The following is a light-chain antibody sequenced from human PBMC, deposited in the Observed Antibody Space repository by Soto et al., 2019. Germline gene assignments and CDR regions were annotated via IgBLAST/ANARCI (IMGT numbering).Light chain of an antibody. J-gene: IGKJ1*01. V-gene: IGKV1-12*01. CDR2: TVS. CDR3: LQVANFPRT. CDR1: QDIGRR. Sequence: DVPMTQSPSSVSASIGDRVTITCRASQDIGRRLAWLQQKPGKAPPLLTQTVSTLQVGVPARFRGSRLGPEFTVTTLSLDTDDCASYYCLQVANFPRTFGQGTPVDLK.